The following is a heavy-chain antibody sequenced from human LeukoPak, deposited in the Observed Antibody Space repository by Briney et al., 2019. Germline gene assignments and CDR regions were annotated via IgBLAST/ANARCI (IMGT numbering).Heavy chain of an antibody. Sequence: ASVKVSCKVSGYTLTELSMHWVRQAPGKGLEWMGGFDPEDGETIYAQKFQGRVTMTEDTSIDTAYMELSSLRSEDTAVYYCATYYGDYVAAFDIWGQGTMVTVSS. CDR3: ATYYGDYVAAFDI. CDR2: FDPEDGET. V-gene: IGHV1-24*01. CDR1: GYTLTELS. J-gene: IGHJ3*02. D-gene: IGHD4-17*01.